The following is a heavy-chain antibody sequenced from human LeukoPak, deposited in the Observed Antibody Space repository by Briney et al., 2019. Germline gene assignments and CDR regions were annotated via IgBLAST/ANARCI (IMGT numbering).Heavy chain of an antibody. Sequence: ASVKVSCKASGGTFSSYAISWVRQAPGQGLEWMGGIIPIFGTANYAQKFQGRVTITTDESTSIAYMELSSLRSEDTAVYYCARVRSRLWFGELLGPFVNWGQGTLVTVSS. D-gene: IGHD3-10*01. CDR1: GGTFSSYA. V-gene: IGHV1-69*05. CDR2: IIPIFGTA. CDR3: ARVRSRLWFGELLGPFVN. J-gene: IGHJ4*02.